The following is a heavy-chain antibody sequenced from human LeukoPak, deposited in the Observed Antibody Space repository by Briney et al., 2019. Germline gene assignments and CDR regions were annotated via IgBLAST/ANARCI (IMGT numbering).Heavy chain of an antibody. D-gene: IGHD5-24*01. CDR2: IKDDGRQK. J-gene: IGHJ4*02. V-gene: IGHV3-7*01. Sequence: PGGSLRLSCAASGFTFSSYSMAWVRQAPGKGLEWVASIKDDGRQKYYVDSVKGRFTVSRDNAKNSAYLQMDSLRAEDTALYYCARDASRGFDTWGQGTLVTVSS. CDR1: GFTFSSYS. CDR3: ARDASRGFDT.